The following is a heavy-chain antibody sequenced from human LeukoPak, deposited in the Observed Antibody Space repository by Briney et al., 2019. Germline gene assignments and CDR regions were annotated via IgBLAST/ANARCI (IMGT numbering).Heavy chain of an antibody. CDR1: GGSISSYY. J-gene: IGHJ5*02. CDR3: ARQVYVRYNWFDP. D-gene: IGHD2-8*01. Sequence: KPSETLSLTCTVSGGSISSYYWSWIRQPPVKGLEWIGYIYYSGSTNYNPSLKSRVTISVDTSKNQFSLKLSSVTAADTAVYYCARQVYVRYNWFDPWGQGTLVTVSS. CDR2: IYYSGST. V-gene: IGHV4-59*01.